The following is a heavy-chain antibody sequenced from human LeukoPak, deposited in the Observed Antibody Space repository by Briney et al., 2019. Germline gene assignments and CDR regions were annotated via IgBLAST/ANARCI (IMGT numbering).Heavy chain of an antibody. CDR2: IIPIFGTA. V-gene: IGHV1-69*01. CDR3: AKEAQGCSITSCYFDS. Sequence: ASVKVSCKASGGTFSSYAISWVRQAPGQGLEWMGGIIPIFGTANYAQKFQGRVTITADESTSTAYMELSSLRSGDTAVYYCAKEAQGCSITSCYFDSWGQGTLVTVSS. CDR1: GGTFSSYA. J-gene: IGHJ4*02. D-gene: IGHD2-2*01.